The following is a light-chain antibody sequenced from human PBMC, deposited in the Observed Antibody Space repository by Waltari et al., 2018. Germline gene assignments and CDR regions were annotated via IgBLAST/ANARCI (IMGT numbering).Light chain of an antibody. Sequence: QSVLTQPPSATGSPGQSVPIPCTGTNSEVGASTYVPWYQQHPGKVPKLLIYEVTKRPSGVPDRFSGSKSGNTASLTVSGLQADDEADYYCSSYAHNNHFVFGTGTKVTVL. CDR3: SSYAHNNHFV. J-gene: IGLJ1*01. V-gene: IGLV2-8*01. CDR1: NSEVGASTY. CDR2: EVT.